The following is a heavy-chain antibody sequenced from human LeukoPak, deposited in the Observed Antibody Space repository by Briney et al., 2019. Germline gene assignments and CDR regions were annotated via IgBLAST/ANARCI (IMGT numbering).Heavy chain of an antibody. J-gene: IGHJ4*02. CDR2: IYYTGST. Sequence: SETLSLTCTLSGGSISSYFWSWIRQPPGKKLEWVGYIYYTGSTNYNPSLKSRVTISVDTPKNQFSLKLSSMTAADTAVYYCARAPRWSGSTSFFGYWGQGTLVTVSS. CDR3: ARAPRWSGSTSFFGY. V-gene: IGHV4-59*01. CDR1: GGSISSYF. D-gene: IGHD3-10*02.